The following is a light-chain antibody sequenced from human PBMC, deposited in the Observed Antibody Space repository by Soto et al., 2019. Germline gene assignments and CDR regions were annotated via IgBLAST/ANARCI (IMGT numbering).Light chain of an antibody. J-gene: IGLJ1*01. CDR2: HVT. CDR3: CSLTTSHTYV. V-gene: IGLV2-14*03. CDR1: SSDIGHYDY. Sequence: QSVLAQPASVSGSPGQSITISCTGTSSDIGHYDYVSWYQQHPGKAPKLMIYHVTYRPSGVSDRYSGSKSGNSASLTISGLQADDEADYYCCSLTTSHTYVFGSGTKVTVL.